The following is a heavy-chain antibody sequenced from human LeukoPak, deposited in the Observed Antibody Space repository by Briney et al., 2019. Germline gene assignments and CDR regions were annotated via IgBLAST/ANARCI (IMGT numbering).Heavy chain of an antibody. CDR1: GFNFGDSR. D-gene: IGHD2-21*01. CDR2: VNQDGTEK. CDR3: VKGDWYFES. J-gene: IGHJ4*02. V-gene: IGHV3-7*04. Sequence: GGSLRLSCAASGFNFGDSRMTWVRQAPGKGLQWVANVNQDGTEKHFLDSVEGRFTISRDNAKKSLYLQMSSLRPEDTALHFCVKGDWYFESWGQGTLVTVSS.